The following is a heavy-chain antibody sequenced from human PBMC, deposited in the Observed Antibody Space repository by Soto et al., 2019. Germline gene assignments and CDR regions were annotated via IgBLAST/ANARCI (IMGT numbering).Heavy chain of an antibody. CDR3: TREITYNSGWYDY. Sequence: PGGSLRLSCAASGFTFSTFAMHWVRQAPGKGLEWVAVISYDGSNNYYADSVKGRFTISRDNSKDTLFLQMNSLRVEDTAVYYCTREITYNSGWYDYWGQGTLVTAPQ. V-gene: IGHV3-30-3*01. CDR2: ISYDGSNN. J-gene: IGHJ4*02. CDR1: GFTFSTFA. D-gene: IGHD6-19*01.